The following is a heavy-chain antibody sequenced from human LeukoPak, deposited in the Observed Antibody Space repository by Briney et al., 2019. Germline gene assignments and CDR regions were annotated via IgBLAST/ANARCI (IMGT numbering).Heavy chain of an antibody. CDR3: ARGYSGSSQPFEY. Sequence: GGSLRLSCAASGFTVSSNFMSWVRQAPGKGLEWVSVIHTGGSTNYAGSVKDRFTISRDNSKNTLYLQMNSLRAEDTAVYYCARGYSGSSQPFEYWGQGTPVTVSS. CDR1: GFTVSSNF. D-gene: IGHD6-6*01. CDR2: IHTGGST. V-gene: IGHV3-66*01. J-gene: IGHJ4*02.